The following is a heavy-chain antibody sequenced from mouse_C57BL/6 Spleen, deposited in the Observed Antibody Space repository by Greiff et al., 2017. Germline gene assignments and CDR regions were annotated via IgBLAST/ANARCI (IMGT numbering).Heavy chain of an antibody. CDR3: ARTAQATGRWAMDY. D-gene: IGHD3-2*02. Sequence: QVQLKESGPGLVQPSQSLSITCTVSGFSLTSYGVHWVRQSPGKGLEWLGVIWSGGSTDYNAAFISRLSISKDNSKSQVFFKMNSLQADDTAIYYCARTAQATGRWAMDYWGQGTSVTVSA. V-gene: IGHV2-2*01. CDR1: GFSLTSYG. J-gene: IGHJ4*01. CDR2: IWSGGST.